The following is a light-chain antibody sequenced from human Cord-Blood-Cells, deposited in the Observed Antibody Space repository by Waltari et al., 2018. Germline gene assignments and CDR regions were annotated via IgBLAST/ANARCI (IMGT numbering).Light chain of an antibody. Sequence: DIQMTQSPSTLSASVGDRVTITCRASQSISTWLAWYQQKPGKAPKLLIYDASSLESGGPSRFSGSGSGTEFTLTISSLQPDDVATYYCKQYNSYSPWTFGQGTKVEIK. CDR1: QSISTW. V-gene: IGKV1-5*01. CDR3: KQYNSYSPWT. CDR2: DAS. J-gene: IGKJ1*01.